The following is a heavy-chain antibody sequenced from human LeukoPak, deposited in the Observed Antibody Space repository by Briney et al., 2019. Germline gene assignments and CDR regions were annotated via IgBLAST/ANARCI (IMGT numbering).Heavy chain of an antibody. D-gene: IGHD5-24*01. CDR1: GFTFSSYG. J-gene: IGHJ4*02. CDR3: AKTNRDGYSGFDY. Sequence: GGSVRLSCAASGFTFSSYGMSWVRQAPGKGLEWVSAISGSGGSTYYADSVKGRFTISRDNSKNTLYLQMNSLRAEDTAVYYCAKTNRDGYSGFDYWGQGTLVTVSS. V-gene: IGHV3-23*01. CDR2: ISGSGGST.